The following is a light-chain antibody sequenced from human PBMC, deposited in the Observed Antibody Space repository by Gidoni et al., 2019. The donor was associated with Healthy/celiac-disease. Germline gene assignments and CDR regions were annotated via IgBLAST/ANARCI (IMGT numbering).Light chain of an antibody. CDR3: GTWDSSLSAGV. J-gene: IGLJ2*01. CDR1: SSNIGNNY. V-gene: IGLV1-51*01. CDR2: DNN. Sequence: QSVFTQPPSVSAAPGQKVTISCSGSSSNIGNNYVSWYQKLPGTAPKLLIYDNNKRPSGIPDRFSGSKSGTSATLGITGLQTGDEADYYCGTWDSSLSAGVFGGGTKLTVL.